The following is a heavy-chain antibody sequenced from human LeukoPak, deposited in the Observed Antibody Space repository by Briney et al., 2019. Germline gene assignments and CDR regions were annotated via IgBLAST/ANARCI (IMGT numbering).Heavy chain of an antibody. CDR2: INHSGST. CDR3: ARGLMITFGGGRVDY. D-gene: IGHD3-16*01. CDR1: GGSFSGYY. Sequence: SETLSLTCAVYGGSFSGYYWSWIRQPPGKGLEWIGEINHSGSTNYNPSLKSRVTISVDTSKNQFSLKLSSVTAADTAVYYCARGLMITFGGGRVDYWGQGTLVTVSS. V-gene: IGHV4-34*01. J-gene: IGHJ4*02.